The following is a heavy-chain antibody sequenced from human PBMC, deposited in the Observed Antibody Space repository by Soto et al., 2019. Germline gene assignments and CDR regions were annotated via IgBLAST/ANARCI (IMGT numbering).Heavy chain of an antibody. CDR2: VSTYDGNT. J-gene: IGHJ4*02. Sequence: QVQLVQSGGKVKEPGASVKVSCKASGYRFSRYGINWVRQAPGQGLEWMGWVSTYDGNTQYAQKFQGRITMTTDTSTNTVYLELRRLTSDDTAVYYCARDEEDANLMIVVLPVDYWGQGTLVSVSS. D-gene: IGHD2-21*01. CDR3: ARDEEDANLMIVVLPVDY. V-gene: IGHV1-18*01. CDR1: GYRFSRYG.